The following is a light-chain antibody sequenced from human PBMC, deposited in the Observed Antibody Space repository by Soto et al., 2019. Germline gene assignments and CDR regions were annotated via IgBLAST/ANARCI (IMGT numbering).Light chain of an antibody. CDR2: GAA. CDR3: HQYNSYSLT. CDR1: QSVTSR. Sequence: DIQMTQSPSTLSASVGDRGTITCLASQSVTSRLAWYQQKPGKAPKLLIYGAANLESGVPSRFSGSGSGTEFTLTISSLQPDDFATYYCHQYNSYSLTFGGGTTVEIK. V-gene: IGKV1-5*01. J-gene: IGKJ4*01.